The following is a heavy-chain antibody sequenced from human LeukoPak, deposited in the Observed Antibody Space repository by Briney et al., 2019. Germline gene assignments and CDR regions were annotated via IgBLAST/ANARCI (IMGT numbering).Heavy chain of an antibody. J-gene: IGHJ6*03. CDR3: ARGITIQGYYDDYFYMDV. CDR1: GFTFSSYG. Sequence: GGTLRLSCAASGFTFSSYGMSWVRQAPGKGLEWVSAISGSGGSTYYADSVKGRFTISRDNSKNTLYLQMNSLRAGDTAMYYCARGITIQGYYDDYFYMDVWGKGTTVTISS. CDR2: ISGSGGST. D-gene: IGHD1-1*01. V-gene: IGHV3-23*01.